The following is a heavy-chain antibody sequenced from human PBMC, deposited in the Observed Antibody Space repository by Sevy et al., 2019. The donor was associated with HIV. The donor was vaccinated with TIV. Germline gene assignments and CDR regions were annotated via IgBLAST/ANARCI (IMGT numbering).Heavy chain of an antibody. V-gene: IGHV3-30-3*01. Sequence: GGSLRLSCAASGFTFSSYAMHWVRQAPGKGLEWVAVISYDGSNKYYADSVKGRFTISRDNSKNTLYLQMNSLRAEDTAVCYCAHGVAAAAPFDYWGQGTLVTVSS. J-gene: IGHJ4*02. CDR2: ISYDGSNK. D-gene: IGHD6-13*01. CDR1: GFTFSSYA. CDR3: AHGVAAAAPFDY.